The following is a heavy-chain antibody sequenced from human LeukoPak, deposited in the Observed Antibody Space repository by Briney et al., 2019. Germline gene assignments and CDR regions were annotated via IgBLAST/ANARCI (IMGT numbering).Heavy chain of an antibody. CDR1: GFTFSSYA. CDR3: VYPIGVVVITGN. Sequence: PGGSLRLSCAASGFTFSSYAMSWVRQAPGKGLEWVPAISGSGGSTYYADSVKGRFTISRDNSKNTLYLQMNSLRAEDTAVYYCVYPIGVVVITGNWGQGTLVTVSS. V-gene: IGHV3-23*01. J-gene: IGHJ4*02. D-gene: IGHD3-22*01. CDR2: ISGSGGST.